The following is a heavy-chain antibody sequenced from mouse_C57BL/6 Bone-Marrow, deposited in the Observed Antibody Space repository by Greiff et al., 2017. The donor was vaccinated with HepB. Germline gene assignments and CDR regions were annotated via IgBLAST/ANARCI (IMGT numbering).Heavy chain of an antibody. CDR2: IDPSDSYT. CDR3: ARSDYYGSSPWWYFDV. CDR1: GYTFTSYW. V-gene: IGHV1-50*01. J-gene: IGHJ1*03. Sequence: VQLQQPGAELVKPGASVKLSCKASGYTFTSYWMQWVKQRPGQGLEWIGEIDPSDSYTNYNQKFKGKATLTVDTSSSTAYMQLSSLTSEDSAVYYGARSDYYGSSPWWYFDVWGTGTTVTVSS. D-gene: IGHD1-1*01.